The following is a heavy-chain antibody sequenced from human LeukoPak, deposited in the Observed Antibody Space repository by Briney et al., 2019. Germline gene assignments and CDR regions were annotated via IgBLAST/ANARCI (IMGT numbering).Heavy chain of an antibody. V-gene: IGHV5-51*01. CDR1: GYSLHRYW. J-gene: IGHJ4*02. D-gene: IGHD3-9*01. CDR3: AKTYYDISTGSHSYYSVY. CDR2: IYPRESDT. Sequence: ESPKISRKGPGYSLHRYWIRSVRQMPGPGLESIGLIYPRESDTSYRPPFQDQVTISSEKSIHTPYLQCSSLKAPHNDIYYCAKTYYDISTGSHSYYSVYWGQGTLVTVSS.